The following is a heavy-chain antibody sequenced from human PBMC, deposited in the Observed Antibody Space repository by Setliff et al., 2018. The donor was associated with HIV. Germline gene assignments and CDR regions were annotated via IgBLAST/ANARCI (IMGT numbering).Heavy chain of an antibody. CDR3: ARLHTDYGSWYFDR. CDR2: IYHTGNT. J-gene: IGHJ5*02. CDR1: GVSITDNNY. V-gene: IGHV4-4*02. Sequence: SETLSLTCDVSGVSITDNNYWNWVRQPPGKGLEWIGEIYHTGNTNYNPSLKSRVTIPVDKSKKRFSLKLTSVTAADTAVYYCARLHTDYGSWYFDRWGQGILVTVSS. D-gene: IGHD3-10*01.